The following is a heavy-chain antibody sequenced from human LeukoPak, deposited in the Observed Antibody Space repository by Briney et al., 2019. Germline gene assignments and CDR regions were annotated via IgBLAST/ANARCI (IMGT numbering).Heavy chain of an antibody. V-gene: IGHV3-23*01. CDR2: ISGSGGST. D-gene: IGHD3-10*01. CDR3: AKVMKGSERLTMVRGVIIKTAGLYYMDV. CDR1: GFTFDDYG. Sequence: GGSLRLSCAASGFTFDDYGMSWVRQAPGKGLEWVSAISGSGGSTYYADSVKGRFTISRDNSKNTVYLQMNSLRAEDTAVYYCAKVMKGSERLTMVRGVIIKTAGLYYMDVWGKGTTVTVSS. J-gene: IGHJ6*03.